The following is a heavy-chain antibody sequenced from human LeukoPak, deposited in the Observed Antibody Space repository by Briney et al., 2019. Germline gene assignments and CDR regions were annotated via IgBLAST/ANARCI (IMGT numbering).Heavy chain of an antibody. D-gene: IGHD3-22*01. Sequence: GGSLRLSCAASGFTFSSYSMNWVRQAPGKGLEWVSAINGSGGSTYYADSVKGRFTISRDNSKNTLYLQMNSLRAEDTAVYYCAKDDPGGYYDSSGYYSDYWGQGTLVTVSS. CDR3: AKDDPGGYYDSSGYYSDY. CDR2: INGSGGST. CDR1: GFTFSSYS. J-gene: IGHJ4*02. V-gene: IGHV3-23*01.